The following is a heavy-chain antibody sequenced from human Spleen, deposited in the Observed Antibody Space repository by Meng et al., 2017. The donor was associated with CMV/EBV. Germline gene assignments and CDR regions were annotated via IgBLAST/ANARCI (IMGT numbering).Heavy chain of an antibody. D-gene: IGHD6-6*01. Sequence: GESLKISCAASGFTFSSYAMSWVRQAPGKGLEWVSVIYSGGSTYYADSVKGRFTISRDNSKNTLYLQMNSLRAEDTAVYYCARETYSSLFDYRGQGTLVTVSS. J-gene: IGHJ4*02. CDR1: GFTFSSYA. V-gene: IGHV3-66*02. CDR2: IYSGGST. CDR3: ARETYSSLFDY.